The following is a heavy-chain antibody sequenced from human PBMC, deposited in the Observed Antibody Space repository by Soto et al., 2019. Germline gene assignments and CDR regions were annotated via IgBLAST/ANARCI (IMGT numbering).Heavy chain of an antibody. Sequence: GASVKVSCKASGYTFTGYYMHWVRQAPGQGLEWMGWINPNSGGTNYAQKFQGRVTMTRDTSISTAYMELSRLRPDDTAVYYCARSFHDFWSGRGIRYYYGMDVWGQGTTVTVSS. CDR1: GYTFTGYY. CDR3: ARSFHDFWSGRGIRYYYGMDV. D-gene: IGHD3-3*01. J-gene: IGHJ6*02. V-gene: IGHV1-2*02. CDR2: INPNSGGT.